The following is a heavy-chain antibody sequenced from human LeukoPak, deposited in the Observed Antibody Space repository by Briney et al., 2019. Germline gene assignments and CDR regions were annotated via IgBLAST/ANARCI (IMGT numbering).Heavy chain of an antibody. J-gene: IGHJ4*02. CDR1: GFTFSSYA. Sequence: QSGGSLRLSCAASGFTFSSYAMRWVRQAPGKGLEWDSGISGSGGSTYYADSVKGRFTIARDNSKNTLYLQMNSLRAEDTAVYYCAKGNCRGTSCYSDYWGQGTLVTVSS. CDR2: ISGSGGST. D-gene: IGHD2-2*02. CDR3: AKGNCRGTSCYSDY. V-gene: IGHV3-23*01.